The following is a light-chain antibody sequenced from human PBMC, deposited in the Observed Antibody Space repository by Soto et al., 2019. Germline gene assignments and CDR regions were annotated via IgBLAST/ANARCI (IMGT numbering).Light chain of an antibody. Sequence: DIQVTQSPSTLSASVGDRVTSTCRASQPISTWLAWYQEKPGKAPKVLIYDASSLEGGVPSRFSGSGSGTEFTLTISSLQPYDFATYYCHQYNYYRPTFGQGTKVDIK. CDR2: DAS. CDR3: HQYNYYRPT. J-gene: IGKJ1*01. V-gene: IGKV1-5*01. CDR1: QPISTW.